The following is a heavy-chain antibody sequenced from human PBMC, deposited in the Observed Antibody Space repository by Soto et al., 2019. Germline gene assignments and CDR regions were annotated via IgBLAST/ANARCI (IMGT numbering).Heavy chain of an antibody. J-gene: IGHJ5*02. CDR2: IYYSGST. CDR1: GGSISSGGYY. CDR3: ARGEYSYGYWFDP. D-gene: IGHD5-18*01. V-gene: IGHV4-31*03. Sequence: SETLSLTCSVSGGSISSGGYYWSWIRQHPGKGLEWIGYIYYSGSTYYNPSLKSRVTISVDTSKNQFSLKLSSVTAADTAVYYCARGEYSYGYWFDPWGQGTLVTVSS.